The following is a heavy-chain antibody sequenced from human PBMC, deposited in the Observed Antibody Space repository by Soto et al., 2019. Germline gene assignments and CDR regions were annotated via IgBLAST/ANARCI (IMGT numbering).Heavy chain of an antibody. CDR1: GGSLYSSNW. CDR2: IHHSGST. D-gene: IGHD1-26*01. CDR3: ACGGSYGGFDY. Sequence: PSETLSLTCDVSGGSLYSSNWWTWVRQTPGKGLEWIGEIHHSGSTNYNPSLKSRVTISVDTSKNQFSLKLSSVTAADTAVYYCACGGSYGGFDYWGQGTLVSVSS. V-gene: IGHV4-4*02. J-gene: IGHJ4*02.